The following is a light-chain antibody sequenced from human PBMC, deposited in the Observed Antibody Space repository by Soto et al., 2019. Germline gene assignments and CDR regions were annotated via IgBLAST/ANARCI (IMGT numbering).Light chain of an antibody. CDR3: MQALQRLT. CDR1: QSLLYNNTYNY. Sequence: DIVMTQTPLSLPVTPGEGASISCRSSQSLLYNNTYNYLDWYVQKPGQSPQILIYFGSNRAPGVPDRFSGSGSGTDFTLKINRVEAEDVGAYYCMQALQRLTFGQGTRLEIK. CDR2: FGS. V-gene: IGKV2-28*01. J-gene: IGKJ5*01.